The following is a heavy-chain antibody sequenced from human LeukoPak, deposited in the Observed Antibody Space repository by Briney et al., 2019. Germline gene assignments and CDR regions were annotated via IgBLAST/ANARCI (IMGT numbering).Heavy chain of an antibody. D-gene: IGHD1-7*01. V-gene: IGHV1-8*03. J-gene: IGHJ4*02. Sequence: ASVKVSCKASGYTFTSYDINWVRQATGQGLEWMGWMNPNSGNTGYAQKFQGRVTITRNTSISTAYMELSSLRSEDTAAYYCARGHPTELIGLDYWGQGTLVTVSS. CDR1: GYTFTSYD. CDR3: ARGHPTELIGLDY. CDR2: MNPNSGNT.